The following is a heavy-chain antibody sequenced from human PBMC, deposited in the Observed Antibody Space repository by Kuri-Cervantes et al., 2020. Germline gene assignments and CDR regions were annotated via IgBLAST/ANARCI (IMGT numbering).Heavy chain of an antibody. Sequence: GESLKISCAASGFTFSSYGMHWVRQAPGKGLEWVAVISYDGSNKYYADSVKGRFTISRDNAKNSLYLQMNSLRDEDTALYYCARDRGDDWALVGHWGQGTLVTVSS. J-gene: IGHJ4*02. CDR1: GFTFSSYG. D-gene: IGHD3-9*01. CDR3: ARDRGDDWALVGH. CDR2: ISYDGSNK. V-gene: IGHV3-30*03.